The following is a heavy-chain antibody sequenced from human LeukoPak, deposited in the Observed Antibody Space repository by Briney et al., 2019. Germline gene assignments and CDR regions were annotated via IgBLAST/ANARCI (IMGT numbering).Heavy chain of an antibody. CDR1: GYTFINYY. CDR3: ARDEGMDWFDP. Sequence: GASVKVSCKASGYTFINYYIHWVRQAPGQGLGWMGIMNPSGGSTIYAQKLQGRVTMTRDTSTSTAYMELSRLRSEDTAVYYCARDEGMDWFDPWGQGTLVTVSS. CDR2: MNPSGGST. J-gene: IGHJ5*02. V-gene: IGHV1-46*01. D-gene: IGHD3-10*01.